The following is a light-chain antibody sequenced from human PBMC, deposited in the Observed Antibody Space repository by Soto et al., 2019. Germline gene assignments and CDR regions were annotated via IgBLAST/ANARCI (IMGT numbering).Light chain of an antibody. CDR1: SSDIGTYNY. CDR2: EVS. CDR3: SSYTNSIAL. J-gene: IGLJ2*01. V-gene: IGLV2-14*01. Sequence: QSVLTQPASVSGSPGQSITISCTGTSSDIGTYNYVSWYQQHPDKAPKLMISEVSNRPSGVSNRFSGSKSGNTASLTISGLQAEDEADYYCSSYTNSIALFGGGTKLTVL.